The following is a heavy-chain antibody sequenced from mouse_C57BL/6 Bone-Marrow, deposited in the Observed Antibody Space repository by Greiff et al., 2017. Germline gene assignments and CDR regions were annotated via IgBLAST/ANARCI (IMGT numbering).Heavy chain of an antibody. CDR3: ARAEGYDYGSSYGSYWYFDV. CDR2: INPSNGGT. D-gene: IGHD1-1*01. V-gene: IGHV1-53*01. J-gene: IGHJ1*03. CDR1: GYTFTSYW. Sequence: QVQLQQPGTELVKPGASVKLSCKASGYTFTSYWMHWVKQRPGQGLEWIGNINPSNGGTNYTEKFKSKATLTVDKSSSTAYMQLSSLTSEDSAVYYCARAEGYDYGSSYGSYWYFDVWGTGTTVTVSS.